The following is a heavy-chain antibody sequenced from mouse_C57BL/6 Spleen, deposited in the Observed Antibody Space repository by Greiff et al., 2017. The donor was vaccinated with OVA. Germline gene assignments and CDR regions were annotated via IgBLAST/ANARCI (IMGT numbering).Heavy chain of an antibody. J-gene: IGHJ2*01. V-gene: IGHV1-55*01. Sequence: QVQLQQPGAELVKPGASVKMSCKASGYTFTSYWITWVKQRPGQGLEWIGDIYPGSGSTNYNEKFKSKATLTVDTSSSTAYMQLSSLTSEDSAVYYCARRPSLPIGGDYWGQGTTLTVSS. D-gene: IGHD2-14*01. CDR2: IYPGSGST. CDR1: GYTFTSYW. CDR3: ARRPSLPIGGDY.